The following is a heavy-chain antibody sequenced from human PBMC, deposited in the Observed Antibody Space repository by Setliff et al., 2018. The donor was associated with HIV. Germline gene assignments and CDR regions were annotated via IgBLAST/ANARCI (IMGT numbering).Heavy chain of an antibody. V-gene: IGHV4-4*07. D-gene: IGHD3-10*02. CDR2: IYSSGST. J-gene: IGHJ1*01. CDR1: GGSLSSYY. Sequence: PSETLSLTCTVSGGSLSSYYWSWIRQPAGKGLEWIGRIYSSGSTNYNPSLKSRLTMSVDTSKNQFSLKLTSVTAADTAVYYCARCGSYVGPIQHWGQGTLVTGSS. CDR3: ARCGSYVGPIQH.